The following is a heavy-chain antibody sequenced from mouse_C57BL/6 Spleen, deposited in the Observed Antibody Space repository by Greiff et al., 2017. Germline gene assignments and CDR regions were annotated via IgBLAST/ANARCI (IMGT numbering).Heavy chain of an antibody. Sequence: QVQLQQPGAELVKPGASVTVSCKASGYTFTSYRMHWVKQRPGQGLEWIGRIHPTDIDTTYNQKFRGKATLTVDKSSSTAYMQLSSLTSEDSAVYYCAIPFYYYVSSLYYAMDYWGQGTSVTVSS. CDR1: GYTFTSYR. J-gene: IGHJ4*01. D-gene: IGHD1-1*01. CDR3: AIPFYYYVSSLYYAMDY. CDR2: IHPTDIDT. V-gene: IGHV1-74*01.